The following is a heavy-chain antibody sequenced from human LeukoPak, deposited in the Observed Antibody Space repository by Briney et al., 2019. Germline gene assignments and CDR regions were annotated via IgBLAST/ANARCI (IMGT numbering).Heavy chain of an antibody. J-gene: IGHJ1*01. Sequence: ASVKVSCEASGYTFTGYYMHWVRQAPGQGLEWMGRINPNSGGTNYAQKFQGRVTMTRDTSISTAYMELSRLRSDDTAVYYCARGGPYCGGDCYDGEYFQHWGQGTLVTVSS. CDR1: GYTFTGYY. CDR3: ARGGPYCGGDCYDGEYFQH. CDR2: INPNSGGT. V-gene: IGHV1-2*06. D-gene: IGHD2-21*02.